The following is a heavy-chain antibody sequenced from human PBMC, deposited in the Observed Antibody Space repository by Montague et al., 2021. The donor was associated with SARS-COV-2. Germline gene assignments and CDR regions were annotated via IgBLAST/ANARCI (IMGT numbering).Heavy chain of an antibody. V-gene: IGHV4-59*08. D-gene: IGHD3-9*01. Sequence: SETLSLTCTVSGGSISTYYWSWIRQPPGKGLEWIGYIYYSGTANYNPSLKGRVTISVDTSKNQFSLKLSSVTAAETAVYYCVRSRGERYFDWTRLDAHVKPYDLDYWGQGTLVTVSS. CDR2: IYYSGTA. J-gene: IGHJ4*02. CDR1: GGSISTYY. CDR3: VRSRGERYFDWTRLDAHVKPYDLDY.